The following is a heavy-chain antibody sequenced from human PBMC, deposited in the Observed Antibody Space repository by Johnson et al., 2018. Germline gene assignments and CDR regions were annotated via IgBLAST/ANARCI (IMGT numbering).Heavy chain of an antibody. J-gene: IGHJ6*03. CDR1: GGSISRFY. Sequence: QVQLQESGPGLVKPSETLSLTCTVSGGSISRFYWSWIRQPPGKGLECIGYIYYSVSPNYNPSLKSRVTMSVDTSKNPFSLNLTSVTAADTALYYCARVPPPAYYYYYYMDVWGKGTTVTVSS. CDR3: ARVPPPAYYYYYYMDV. CDR2: IYYSVSP. V-gene: IGHV4-59*01.